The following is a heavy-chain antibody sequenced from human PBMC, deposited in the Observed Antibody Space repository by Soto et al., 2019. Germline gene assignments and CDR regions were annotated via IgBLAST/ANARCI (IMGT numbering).Heavy chain of an antibody. Sequence: GGSLRLSCAASGFTFSSYAMHWVRQAPGKGLEWVAVISYDGSNKYYADSVKGRFTISRDNSKNTLYLQMNSLRAEDTAVYYCASSQVSGYSYGEPNFDYWGQGTLVTVSS. CDR2: ISYDGSNK. V-gene: IGHV3-30-3*01. D-gene: IGHD5-18*01. J-gene: IGHJ4*02. CDR3: ASSQVSGYSYGEPNFDY. CDR1: GFTFSSYA.